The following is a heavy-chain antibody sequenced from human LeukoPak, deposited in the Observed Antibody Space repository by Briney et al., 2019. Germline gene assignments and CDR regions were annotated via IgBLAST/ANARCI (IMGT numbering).Heavy chain of an antibody. Sequence: GSLRLSCAASGLSFTDYYMSWIRQAPEKGLEWVSYIGISGSPIYYADSVKGRFTISRDNAKNSVYLQLNSLRAEDTAFYYCATLSSSSVGYWGQGTLVTVSS. CDR1: GLSFTDYY. D-gene: IGHD6-19*01. CDR2: IGISGSPI. CDR3: ATLSSSSVGY. J-gene: IGHJ4*02. V-gene: IGHV3-11*01.